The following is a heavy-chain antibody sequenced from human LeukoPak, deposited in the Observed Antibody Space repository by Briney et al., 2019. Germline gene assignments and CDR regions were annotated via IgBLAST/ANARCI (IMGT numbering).Heavy chain of an antibody. V-gene: IGHV1-2*02. D-gene: IGHD3-10*01. Sequence: ASVKVSCKASGYTFTGYYMHWVRQAPGQGIEWMGWINPNSGGTNYAQKFQGRVTMTRDTSISTAYMELSRLRSDDTAVYYCARDGSSNGLGENWFDPWGQGTLVTVSS. CDR2: INPNSGGT. J-gene: IGHJ5*02. CDR3: ARDGSSNGLGENWFDP. CDR1: GYTFTGYY.